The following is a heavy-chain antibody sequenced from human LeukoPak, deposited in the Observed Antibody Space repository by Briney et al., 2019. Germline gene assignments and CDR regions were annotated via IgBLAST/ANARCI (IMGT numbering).Heavy chain of an antibody. CDR1: GYTFTSYD. CDR2: MNPNSGNT. V-gene: IGHV1-8*01. J-gene: IGHJ5*02. Sequence: ASVKVSCKASGYTFTSYDINWVRQATGQGLEWMGWMNPNSGNTGYAQKFQGRVTMTRNTSISTAYMELSSLRSEDTAVYYCARVRFLEWLLYWFDPWGQGTLVTVSS. CDR3: ARVRFLEWLLYWFDP. D-gene: IGHD3-3*01.